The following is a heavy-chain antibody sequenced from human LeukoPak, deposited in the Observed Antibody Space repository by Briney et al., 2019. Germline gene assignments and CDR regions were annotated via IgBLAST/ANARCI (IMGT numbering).Heavy chain of an antibody. J-gene: IGHJ4*02. CDR2: ISGSGGST. CDR1: GFTFSSYA. Sequence: GGSLRLSCAASGFTFSSYAMSWVRQAPGKGLEWVSAISGSGGSTYYADSVKGRFTISRDNSKNTLYLQMNSLRAEDTAVYYCAKSIVSYYYDSSGYPRDYWGQGTLVTVSS. V-gene: IGHV3-23*01. CDR3: AKSIVSYYYDSSGYPRDY. D-gene: IGHD3-22*01.